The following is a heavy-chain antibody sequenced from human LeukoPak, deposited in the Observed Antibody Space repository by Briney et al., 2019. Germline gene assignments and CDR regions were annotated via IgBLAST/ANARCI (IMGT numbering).Heavy chain of an antibody. J-gene: IGHJ5*02. D-gene: IGHD1-20*01. Sequence: PGGSLRLSCAASRFTFSSYWMSWVRQAPGKGLEWVANIKQDGSEKYYVDSVKGRFTISRDNAKNSLYLQLNSLRAADTAVYYCARELNGIDPWGQGTLVTVSS. CDR2: IKQDGSEK. V-gene: IGHV3-7*03. CDR1: RFTFSSYW. CDR3: ARELNGIDP.